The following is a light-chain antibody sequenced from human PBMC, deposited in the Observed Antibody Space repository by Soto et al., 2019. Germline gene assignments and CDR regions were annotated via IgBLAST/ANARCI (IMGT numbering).Light chain of an antibody. J-gene: IGLJ1*01. Sequence: QSVLTQPPSVSGSPGHSVTISCTGTSTDFVSYNRVSWYQQPPGTAPKLMIYEVSKRPSGVPDRFSGSKSGNTASLTISGLQAADEADYYCSLYTSENAYVFGTGTKVTVL. CDR2: EVS. V-gene: IGLV2-18*01. CDR1: STDFVSYNR. CDR3: SLYTSENAYV.